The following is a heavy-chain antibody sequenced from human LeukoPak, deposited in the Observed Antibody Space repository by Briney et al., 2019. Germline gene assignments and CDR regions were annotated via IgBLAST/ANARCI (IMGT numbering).Heavy chain of an antibody. J-gene: IGHJ4*02. D-gene: IGHD3-16*01. CDR1: GGSISSTTDY. Sequence: SETLSLTCTVSGGSISSTTDYWGWTRRPPGKGLEWIGSIYYSGSTYYNPSLKSRVTVSVDTSKNQFSLNLSSVTAADTAVYYCVRGSTLRHYESWGQGTLVTVSS. CDR2: IYYSGST. CDR3: VRGSTLRHYES. V-gene: IGHV4-39*01.